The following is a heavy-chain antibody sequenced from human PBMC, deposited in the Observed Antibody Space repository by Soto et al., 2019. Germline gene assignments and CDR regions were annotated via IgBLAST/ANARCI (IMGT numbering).Heavy chain of an antibody. CDR1: GFTFSSYS. Sequence: GGSLRLSCPASGFTFSSYSMNWVRQAPGKGLEWVSYISSSSSTIYYADSVKGRFTISRDNAKNSLYLQMNSLRDEDTAVYYCARDLXYDFWSGYYYYYYGMDVWGQGTTVTVSS. CDR2: ISSSSSTI. V-gene: IGHV3-48*02. CDR3: ARDLXYDFWSGYYYYYYGMDV. J-gene: IGHJ6*02. D-gene: IGHD3-3*01.